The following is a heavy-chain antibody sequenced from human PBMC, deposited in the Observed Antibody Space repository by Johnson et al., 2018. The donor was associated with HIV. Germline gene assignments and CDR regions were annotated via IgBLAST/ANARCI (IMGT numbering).Heavy chain of an antibody. J-gene: IGHJ3*02. D-gene: IGHD3-22*01. V-gene: IGHV3-7*05. CDR1: GFTFSSYW. CDR3: ARDLPYYDSSGYEAFDI. Sequence: VQLVESGGGLVQPVGSLRLSCAASGFTFSSYWMSWVRQAPGKGLEWVANIKQDGSEKHYVDSVKGRFTISRDNAKNSLYVQMNSLRAEDTALYYCARDLPYYDSSGYEAFDIWGQGTMVTVSS. CDR2: IKQDGSEK.